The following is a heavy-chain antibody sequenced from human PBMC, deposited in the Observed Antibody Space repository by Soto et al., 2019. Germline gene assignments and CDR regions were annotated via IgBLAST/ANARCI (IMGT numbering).Heavy chain of an antibody. CDR1: WFRFACLL. CDR2: IDPSESYI. Sequence: GEPVQNPHRVSWFRFACLLFILVRQIPGKGLEWMGKIDPSESYINYSPSFQGHVTISADKSISTAYLQWSSLKASDTAMYYCASPSRRDGYNDYYAGMDVWGQGTTVTVSS. J-gene: IGHJ6*02. CDR3: ASPSRRDGYNDYYAGMDV. V-gene: IGHV5-10-1*01. D-gene: IGHD3-16*01.